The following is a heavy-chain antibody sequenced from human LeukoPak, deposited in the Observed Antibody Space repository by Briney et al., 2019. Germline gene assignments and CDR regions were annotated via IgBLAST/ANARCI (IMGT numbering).Heavy chain of an antibody. J-gene: IGHJ6*03. D-gene: IGHD3-10*01. Sequence: SQTLSLTCTVSGGSISSGSYYWSWIRQPAGKGLEWIGRIYTSGSTNYNPSLKSRVTISVDTSKKQFSLKLSSVTAADTAVYYCARAQYDYGSGSYYYYYYMDVWGKGTTVTVSS. CDR2: IYTSGST. CDR3: ARAQYDYGSGSYYYYYYMDV. CDR1: GGSISSGSYY. V-gene: IGHV4-61*02.